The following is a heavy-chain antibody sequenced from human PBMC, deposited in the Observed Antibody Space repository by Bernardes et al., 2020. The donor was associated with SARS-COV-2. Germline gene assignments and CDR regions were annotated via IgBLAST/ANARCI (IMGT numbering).Heavy chain of an antibody. CDR2: IYYSGST. CDR1: GGSISSGGYY. D-gene: IGHD3-3*01. Sequence: SETLSLTCTVSGGSISSGGYYWSWIRQHPGKGLEWIGYIYYSGSTYYNPSLKSRVTISVDTSKNQFSLKLSSVTAADTAVYYCARAIRNTIFGVVHQFDYWGQGTQVTGSS. V-gene: IGHV4-31*03. CDR3: ARAIRNTIFGVVHQFDY. J-gene: IGHJ4*02.